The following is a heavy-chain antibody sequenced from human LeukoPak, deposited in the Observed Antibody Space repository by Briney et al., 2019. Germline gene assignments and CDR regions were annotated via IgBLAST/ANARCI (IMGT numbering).Heavy chain of an antibody. CDR1: GFTFSSFG. CDR2: IRYDGKNK. CDR3: ARGYRWAAPCDS. D-gene: IGHD3-16*02. J-gene: IGHJ4*02. Sequence: GGSLRLSCAASGFTFSSFGMHWVRQAPGKGLEWVAFIRYDGKNKYYADSVKGRFTISRDNSKNTLSLQMNSLRPEDTAVYYCARGYRWAAPCDSWGQGTLVTVSS. V-gene: IGHV3-30*02.